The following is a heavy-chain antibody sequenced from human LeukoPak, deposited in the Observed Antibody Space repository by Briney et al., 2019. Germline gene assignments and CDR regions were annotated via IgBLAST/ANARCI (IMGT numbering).Heavy chain of an antibody. V-gene: IGHV3-53*01. CDR3: ARDFGRWTFDY. CDR1: GFTVSDDF. Sequence: QPGGPLRLSCAASGFTVSDDFMSWVRQAPGKGLEWVSVIYSGGTTYYAGSVKGRFTISRDNSKNTLYLQMNSLRAEDAAVYYCARDFGRWTFDYWGKGALVTVSS. D-gene: IGHD3-3*01. CDR2: IYSGGTT. J-gene: IGHJ4*02.